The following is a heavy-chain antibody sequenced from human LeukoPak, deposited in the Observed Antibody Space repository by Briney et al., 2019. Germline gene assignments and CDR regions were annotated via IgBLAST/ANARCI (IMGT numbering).Heavy chain of an antibody. CDR2: IYYSGST. V-gene: IGHV4-39*07. CDR1: GGSISSSSYY. Sequence: PSETLSLTCTVSGGSISSSSYYWGWIRQPPGTGLEWIGSIYYSGSTYYNPSLKSRVTISVDTSKNQFSLKLSSVTAADTAVYYCARVGGDILTGYYPDAFDIWGQGTMVTVSS. J-gene: IGHJ3*02. CDR3: ARVGGDILTGYYPDAFDI. D-gene: IGHD3-9*01.